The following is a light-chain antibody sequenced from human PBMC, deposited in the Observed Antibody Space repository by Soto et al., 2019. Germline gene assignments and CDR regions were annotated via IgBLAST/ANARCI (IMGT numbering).Light chain of an antibody. CDR1: PGIGSA. V-gene: IGKV1-6*01. Sequence: IKMTQCPSSLAACVGVRVTISCRASPGIGSALGWYQQKPGKPPKVLIYGASTLQTGVPPRFSGTGSGTDFTLAISSLQPEDSATYYCLQYINYPWTFGQGTKVEIK. CDR3: LQYINYPWT. J-gene: IGKJ1*01. CDR2: GAS.